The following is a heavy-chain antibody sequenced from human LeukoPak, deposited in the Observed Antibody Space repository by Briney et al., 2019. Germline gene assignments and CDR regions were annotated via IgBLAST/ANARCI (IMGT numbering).Heavy chain of an antibody. V-gene: IGHV3-30*18. CDR1: GLTFSSHG. CDR3: AKAFGWELTDSVDY. D-gene: IGHD1-26*01. J-gene: IGHJ4*02. Sequence: GGSLRLSCAASGLTFSSHGIHWVRQAPGKGLEWVAVISYDGSNKYYADSVKGRFTISRDNSKNTLYLQMNSLRPEDTAVYYCAKAFGWELTDSVDYWGQGTLVTVSS. CDR2: ISYDGSNK.